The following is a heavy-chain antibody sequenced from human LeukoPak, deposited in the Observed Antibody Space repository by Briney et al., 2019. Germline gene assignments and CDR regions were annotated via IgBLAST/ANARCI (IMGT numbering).Heavy chain of an antibody. Sequence: GGSLRLSCEGPERMVRNSYMSWVRQSPGRGLEWVSVIYSGGSTDYADSVKGRFTTSRDTSKNTLYLQMNDVRAEDTGIYYCVRDLRDRRGYSNYYMDVWGKGTTVTVSS. CDR1: ERMVRNSY. CDR2: IYSGGST. CDR3: VRDLRDRRGYSNYYMDV. D-gene: IGHD3-10*01. J-gene: IGHJ6*03. V-gene: IGHV3-53*01.